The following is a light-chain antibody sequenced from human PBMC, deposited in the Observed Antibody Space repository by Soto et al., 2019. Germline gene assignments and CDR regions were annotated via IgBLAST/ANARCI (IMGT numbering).Light chain of an antibody. Sequence: EIVFTQSPATLSLSPGERATLSCRASQSVSSSLVWYQQKPGQAPRLLIYDASNRATGIPERFSGSGSGTDFTLTISRLEPEDFEVYYCQQYGSSPWTFGQGTKVDIK. V-gene: IGKV3-20*01. CDR2: DAS. CDR1: QSVSSS. J-gene: IGKJ1*01. CDR3: QQYGSSPWT.